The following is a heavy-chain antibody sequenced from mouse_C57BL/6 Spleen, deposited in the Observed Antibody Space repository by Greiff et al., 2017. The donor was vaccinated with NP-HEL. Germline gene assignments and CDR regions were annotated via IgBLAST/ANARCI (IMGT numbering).Heavy chain of an antibody. CDR3: ARRSVSYYFDY. V-gene: IGHV1-59*01. J-gene: IGHJ2*01. Sequence: VQLQQPGAELVRPGTSVKLSCKASGYTFTSYWMHWVKQRPGQGLEWIGVIDPSDSYTNYNQKFKGKATLTVDTSSSTAYMQLSSLTSEDSAVYYCARRSVSYYFDYWGQGTTLTVSS. CDR2: IDPSDSYT. CDR1: GYTFTSYW. D-gene: IGHD6-2*01.